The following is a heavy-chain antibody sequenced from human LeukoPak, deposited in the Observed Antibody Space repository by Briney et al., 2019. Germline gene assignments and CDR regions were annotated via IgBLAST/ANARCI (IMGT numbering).Heavy chain of an antibody. J-gene: IGHJ3*02. CDR1: GYSFTSYW. V-gene: IGHV5-51*01. CDR3: GRIPAAGSLKGSFDI. D-gene: IGHD6-13*01. CDR2: IYPGDSDT. Sequence: GESLKISCKGSGYSFTSYWIGWVRQMPGKGLEWMGIIYPGDSDTTYGPSFQGQVTISADKSISTAYLQWSSLKASDSAMYYCGRIPAAGSLKGSFDIWGQGTMVTVSS.